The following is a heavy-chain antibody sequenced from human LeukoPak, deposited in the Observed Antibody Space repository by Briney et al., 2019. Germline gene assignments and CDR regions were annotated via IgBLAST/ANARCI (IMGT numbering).Heavy chain of an antibody. D-gene: IGHD3-9*01. V-gene: IGHV4-59*01. Sequence: SETLSLTCAVSGGSISSYYWSWIRQPPGKGLEWLGDIYYTGTTKYNPSLKSRVTISVDTSKNQFSLKLRSVTAADTAVYYCARDLRYFDWLLGGIYFDYWGQGTLVTVSS. J-gene: IGHJ4*02. CDR3: ARDLRYFDWLLGGIYFDY. CDR1: GGSISSYY. CDR2: IYYTGTT.